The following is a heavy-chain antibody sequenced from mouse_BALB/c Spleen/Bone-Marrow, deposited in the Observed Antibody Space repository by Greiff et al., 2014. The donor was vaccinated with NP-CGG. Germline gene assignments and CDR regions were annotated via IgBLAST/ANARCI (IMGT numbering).Heavy chain of an antibody. J-gene: IGHJ4*01. V-gene: IGHV10-3*03. D-gene: IGHD1-1*01. CDR1: GFTFNTYA. CDR2: IRSKSNNYET. Sequence: DVKLVESGGGLVQPKGSLKLSCAASGFTFNTYAMNWVCQAPGKGLEWVARIRSKSNNYETYYADSVKDRFTISRDDSQSMLYLQMKNRKTEDTAKYYGVREAVPYAMDYWGQGTSVTVSS. CDR3: VREAVPYAMDY.